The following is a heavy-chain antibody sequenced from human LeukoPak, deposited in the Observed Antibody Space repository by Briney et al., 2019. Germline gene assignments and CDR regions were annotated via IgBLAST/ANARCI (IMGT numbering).Heavy chain of an antibody. CDR3: ARASVAGIIYYYYYMDV. V-gene: IGHV4-34*01. J-gene: IGHJ6*03. Sequence: SETLSLTYAVYGGSFSGYYWSWIRQPPGKGLEWIGEINHSGSTNYNPSLKSRVTISVDTSKNQFSLKLSSVTAADTAVYYCARASVAGIIYYYYYMDVWGKGTTVTVSS. D-gene: IGHD6-19*01. CDR1: GGSFSGYY. CDR2: INHSGST.